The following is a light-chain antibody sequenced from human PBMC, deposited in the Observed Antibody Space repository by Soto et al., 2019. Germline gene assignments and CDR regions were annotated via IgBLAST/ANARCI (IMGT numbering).Light chain of an antibody. J-gene: IGKJ5*01. CDR1: QSLTNSF. V-gene: IGKV3-20*01. Sequence: EIVLTQSPGTLSLSPGERATLSCRASQSLTNSFIAWYQQKPGQAPRLLIHDTSSRATGIPDRFSGSGSGTDFTLTISRLEPEDFAVFFCQQYGTSEIIFGQGTRLEI. CDR2: DTS. CDR3: QQYGTSEII.